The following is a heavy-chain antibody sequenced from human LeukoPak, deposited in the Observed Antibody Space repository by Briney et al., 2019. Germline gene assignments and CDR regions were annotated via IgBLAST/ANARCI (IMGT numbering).Heavy chain of an antibody. V-gene: IGHV3-30*18. CDR1: GFTFSNYA. CDR2: ISYDGSYK. D-gene: IGHD3-3*01. J-gene: IGHJ4*02. Sequence: GRSLRLPCAASGFTFSNYAIHWVRQAPGKGLEWVAVISYDGSYKYYADSVKGRFTISRDNSKNTLYLQMNSLRTEDTAVYYCAKALRFLEWLLPGGFDYWGQGTLVTVSS. CDR3: AKALRFLEWLLPGGFDY.